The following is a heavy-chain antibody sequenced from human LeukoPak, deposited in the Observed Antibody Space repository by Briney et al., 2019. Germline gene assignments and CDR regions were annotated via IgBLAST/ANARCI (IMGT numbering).Heavy chain of an antibody. CDR3: ARDWGIGY. D-gene: IGHD3-16*01. CDR2: ISSSSSTI. CDR1: GFTFSSYS. V-gene: IGHV3-48*01. Sequence: GGSLRLSCAASGFTFSSYSVNWVRQAPGKGLEWVSYISSSSSTIYYADSVKGRFNIYRDNAKNSLYLQMHSLRAEDTAVYYCARDWGIGYWGQGTVVTVPS. J-gene: IGHJ4*02.